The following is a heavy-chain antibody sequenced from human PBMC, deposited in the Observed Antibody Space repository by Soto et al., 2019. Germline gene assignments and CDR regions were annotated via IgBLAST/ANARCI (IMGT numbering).Heavy chain of an antibody. CDR1: GGSFSGYY. J-gene: IGHJ5*02. Sequence: SETLSLTCAVYGGSFSGYYWSWIRQPPGKGLEWIGEINHSGSTNYNPSLKSRVTISVDTSKNQFSLKLSSVTAADTAVYYCARGSCSSTSCSFDPWGQGTLVTVSS. D-gene: IGHD2-2*01. CDR3: ARGSCSSTSCSFDP. V-gene: IGHV4-34*01. CDR2: INHSGST.